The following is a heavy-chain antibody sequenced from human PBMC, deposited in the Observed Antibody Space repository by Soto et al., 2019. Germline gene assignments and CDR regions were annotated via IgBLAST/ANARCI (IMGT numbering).Heavy chain of an antibody. CDR2: ISSSSSTI. CDR3: ARIGSSWSETYYYYMDV. V-gene: IGHV3-48*01. Sequence: GGSLRLSCAAAGFTISSYSMNWVRQAPGKGLEWVSYISSSSSTIYYADSVKGRFTISRDNAKNSLYLQMNSLRAEDTAVYYCARIGSSWSETYYYYMDVWGKGTTVTVSS. D-gene: IGHD6-13*01. J-gene: IGHJ6*03. CDR1: GFTISSYS.